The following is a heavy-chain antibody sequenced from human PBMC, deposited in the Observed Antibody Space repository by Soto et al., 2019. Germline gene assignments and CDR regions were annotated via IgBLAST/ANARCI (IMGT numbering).Heavy chain of an antibody. CDR1: SGSMSRYY. J-gene: IGHJ3*02. V-gene: IGHV4-59*01. CDR3: ARPLGGRKNDAFDI. D-gene: IGHD2-15*01. Sequence: SETLSLTCTVSSGSMSRYYWSWIRQPPGKGLEWIGYIYYSGSTNYNPSLNSRVTISVDTSRNQFSLKLSSVTAADTAVYYCARPLGGRKNDAFDIWGQGTKVTVSS. CDR2: IYYSGST.